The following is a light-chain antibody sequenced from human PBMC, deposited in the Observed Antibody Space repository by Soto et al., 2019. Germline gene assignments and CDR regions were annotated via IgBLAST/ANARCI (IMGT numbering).Light chain of an antibody. CDR1: QSLLHSNGYKY. CDR3: MQALQTPFT. J-gene: IGKJ2*01. Sequence: DIVMTQSPLSLPVTPGEPASISCRSSQSLLHSNGYKYLDWYLQKPGQSPQLLIYLGSDRASGVPDRFSGRGSGTDFTLRISRVEAEDVGVYYCMQALQTPFTFGQGTKLEIK. CDR2: LGS. V-gene: IGKV2-28*01.